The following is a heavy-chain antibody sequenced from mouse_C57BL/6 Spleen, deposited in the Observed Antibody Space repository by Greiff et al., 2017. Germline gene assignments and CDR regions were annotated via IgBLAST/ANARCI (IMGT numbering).Heavy chain of an antibody. CDR2: ISYDGSN. CDR1: GYSITSGYY. J-gene: IGHJ3*01. D-gene: IGHD1-1*01. V-gene: IGHV3-6*01. CDR3: ARDYYGSSCECLFAY. Sequence: VQLKESGPGLVKPSQSLSLTCSVTGYSITSGYYWNWIRQFPGNKLEWMGYISYDGSNNYNPSLKNRISITRDTSKNQFFLKLNSVTTEDTATYYCARDYYGSSCECLFAYWGQGTLVTVSA.